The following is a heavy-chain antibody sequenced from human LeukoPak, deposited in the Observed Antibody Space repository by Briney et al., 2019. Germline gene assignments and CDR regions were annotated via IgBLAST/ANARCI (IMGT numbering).Heavy chain of an antibody. D-gene: IGHD3-3*01. CDR1: GFIFSSYS. CDR2: ISSTSTYI. Sequence: PGGSLRLSCAASGFIFSSYSFNWVRQAPGKGLEWVSSISSTSTYINYADPVKGRFTISRDNAKNSLYLQMSSLRAEDTAVYYCARDSRPTYYDFWSGYDAFDIWGQGTMVTVSS. CDR3: ARDSRPTYYDFWSGYDAFDI. V-gene: IGHV3-21*01. J-gene: IGHJ3*02.